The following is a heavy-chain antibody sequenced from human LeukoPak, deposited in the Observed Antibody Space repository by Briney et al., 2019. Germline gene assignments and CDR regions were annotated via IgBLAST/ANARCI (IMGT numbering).Heavy chain of an antibody. CDR2: IKNDGSTT. D-gene: IGHD3-10*01. Sequence: PGGSLRPSCAASGFTFTTYWMHWVRLAPGKGLVWVSRIKNDGSTTTYADSVKGRFTISRDNAKNTLYLQMNSLTAEDTAVYYCARDRWFSGSYAFDLWGQGTMVTVSS. CDR1: GFTFTTYW. J-gene: IGHJ3*01. CDR3: ARDRWFSGSYAFDL. V-gene: IGHV3-74*01.